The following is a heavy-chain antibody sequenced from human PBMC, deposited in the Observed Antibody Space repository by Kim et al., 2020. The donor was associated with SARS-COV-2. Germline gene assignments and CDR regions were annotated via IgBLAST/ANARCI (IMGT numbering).Heavy chain of an antibody. CDR3: ASSLMDGMVRGVMGP. Sequence: ASVKVSCKASGYTFSSYGISWVRQAPGQGPEWMGWISAYNGNTNYAQKLQGRVTMTTDTSTSTAYMELRSLRSDDTAVYYCASSLMDGMVRGVMGPWGQGTLVTVSS. J-gene: IGHJ5*02. CDR1: GYTFSSYG. CDR2: ISAYNGNT. D-gene: IGHD3-10*01. V-gene: IGHV1-18*04.